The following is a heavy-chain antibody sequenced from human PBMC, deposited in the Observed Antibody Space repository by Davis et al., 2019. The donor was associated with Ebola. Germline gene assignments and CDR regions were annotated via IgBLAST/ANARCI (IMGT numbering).Heavy chain of an antibody. J-gene: IGHJ3*02. CDR2: IYYNAVT. CDR1: GGSISSSSYH. Sequence: SETLSLTCTVSGGSISSSSYHWGWIRQPPGKGLEWIGYIYYNAVTIYNPSLKSRVTISVDTSKNQFSLKLSSVTAADTAVYYCAKTETMIVVSNDAFDIWGQGTMVTVSS. CDR3: AKTETMIVVSNDAFDI. V-gene: IGHV4-61*05. D-gene: IGHD3-22*01.